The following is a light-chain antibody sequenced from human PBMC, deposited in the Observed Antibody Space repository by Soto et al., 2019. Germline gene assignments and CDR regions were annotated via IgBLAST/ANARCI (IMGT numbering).Light chain of an antibody. CDR2: DVR. CDR1: SSDVGGYNY. V-gene: IGLV2-14*01. CDR3: SSYTSSSTVV. J-gene: IGLJ2*01. Sequence: QSALTQPASVSGSPGQSITISCTGTSSDVGGYNYVSWYQQHPGKAPKHMIYDVRNRPSGVSNRFSGSKSGNTASLTISGLQAEDEADYYCSSYTSSSTVVFGGGTQLTVL.